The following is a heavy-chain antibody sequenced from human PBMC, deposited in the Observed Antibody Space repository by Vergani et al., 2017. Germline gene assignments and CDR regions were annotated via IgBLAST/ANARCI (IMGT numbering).Heavy chain of an antibody. CDR3: ARLYGRDSSGSKYFDY. D-gene: IGHD3-22*01. V-gene: IGHV5-51*01. Sequence: EVQLVRSGAEVKKPGESLKISCQISGYSFTNYWIGWVRQMPGKGLEWMGIIHPADSDTRYSPSFQGQVTISVDKSISTAYLQRSSLRASDSAMHYCARLYGRDSSGSKYFDYWGQGTLVTVSS. CDR1: GYSFTNYW. CDR2: IHPADSDT. J-gene: IGHJ4*02.